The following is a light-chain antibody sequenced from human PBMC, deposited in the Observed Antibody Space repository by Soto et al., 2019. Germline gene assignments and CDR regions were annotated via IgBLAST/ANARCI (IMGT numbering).Light chain of an antibody. CDR1: QSVSSY. CDR3: QQRSNWPSYT. Sequence: EIVLTQSPATLSLSPGERATLSCRASQSVSSYLAWYQQKPGQAPRLLISDASNRATGIPARFSGSGSGTDFTLTISSLEPEEFAVYYCQQRSNWPSYTFGQGTKLEIK. V-gene: IGKV3-11*01. CDR2: DAS. J-gene: IGKJ2*01.